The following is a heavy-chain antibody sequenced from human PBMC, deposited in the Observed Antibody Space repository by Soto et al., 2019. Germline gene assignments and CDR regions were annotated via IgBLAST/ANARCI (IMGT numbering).Heavy chain of an antibody. CDR1: GFTFSIYA. Sequence: GGSLRLSCSASGFTFSIYAMHWFRQAPGKGLEYVSSISINGGSTHYADSVKGRFTISRDNSKNTQYLQMSSLRADDTALYYCVKGEYYYDSSGYYPFDYWGQGT. D-gene: IGHD3-22*01. CDR2: ISINGGST. V-gene: IGHV3-64D*06. CDR3: VKGEYYYDSSGYYPFDY. J-gene: IGHJ4*02.